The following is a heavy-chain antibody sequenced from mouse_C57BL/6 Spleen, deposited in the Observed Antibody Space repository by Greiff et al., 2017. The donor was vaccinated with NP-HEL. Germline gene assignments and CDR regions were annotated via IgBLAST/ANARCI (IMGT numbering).Heavy chain of an antibody. CDR1: GFTFTDYY. CDR2: IRNKANGYTT. Sequence: EVKLMESGGGLVQPGGSLSLSCAASGFTFTDYYMSWVRQPPGKALEWLGFIRNKANGYTTEYSASVKGRFTISRDNSQSILYLHMNALRAEDSATYYCARWLRRDYYAMDYWGQGTSVTVSS. CDR3: ARWLRRDYYAMDY. J-gene: IGHJ4*01. V-gene: IGHV7-3*01. D-gene: IGHD2-2*01.